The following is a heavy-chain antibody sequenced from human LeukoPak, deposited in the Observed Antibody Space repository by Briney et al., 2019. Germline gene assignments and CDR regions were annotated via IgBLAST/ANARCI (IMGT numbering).Heavy chain of an antibody. V-gene: IGHV6-1*01. CDR1: GDSVSSNSAA. Sequence: SQTLSLTCAISGDSVSSNSAAWNWFRQSPSRGLEWLGRTYYRSKWYNDYAVSVKSRITINPDTSKNQFSLQLNSVTAADTAVFYCARGLGPIAMFDPWGQGTLVTVSS. CDR3: ARGLGPIAMFDP. D-gene: IGHD6-6*01. CDR2: TYYRSKWYN. J-gene: IGHJ5*02.